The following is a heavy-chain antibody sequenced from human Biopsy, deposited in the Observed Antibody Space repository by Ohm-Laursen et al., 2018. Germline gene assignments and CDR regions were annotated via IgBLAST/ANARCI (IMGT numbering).Heavy chain of an antibody. Sequence: SVKVSCKASGGTSNSFAISWVRQAPGQGLEWMGRIIPMVGTVNYAHKFQGRVTITADKYRRTATMELRSLRSDDTAVYYCATKLTGYFHHWGQGTLVIVSS. CDR3: ATKLTGYFHH. J-gene: IGHJ1*01. V-gene: IGHV1-69*04. CDR2: IIPMVGTV. D-gene: IGHD3-9*01. CDR1: GGTSNSFA.